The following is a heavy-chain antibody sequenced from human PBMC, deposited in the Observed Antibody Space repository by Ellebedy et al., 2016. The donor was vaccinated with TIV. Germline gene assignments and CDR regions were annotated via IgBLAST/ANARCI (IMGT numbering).Heavy chain of an antibody. CDR3: ARESDYADYAALST. CDR2: IFGVGTT. J-gene: IGHJ5*02. CDR1: EFTVTSIY. Sequence: PGGSLRLSCAASEFTVTSIYISWVRQAPGKGLEWVSVIFGVGTTYYTDSVKGRFTISRDTSKNTIYLQMNSLRAEDTAVYYCARESDYADYAALSTWGQGTLVTVSS. V-gene: IGHV3-53*01. D-gene: IGHD4-17*01.